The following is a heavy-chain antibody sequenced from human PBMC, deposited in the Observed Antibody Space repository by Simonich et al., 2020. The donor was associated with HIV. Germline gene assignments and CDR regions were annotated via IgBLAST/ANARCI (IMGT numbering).Heavy chain of an antibody. D-gene: IGHD5-18*01. Sequence: CAASGFTFSSYEMNWVRQAPGKGLECISYISSSGYTIYYADSVKGRFTISRDNAKTSLYLQMNSLRGEDTAVYYCSRDPLYSYGDDYFDYWGQGTLVTVSS. CDR2: ISSSGYTI. CDR3: SRDPLYSYGDDYFDY. J-gene: IGHJ4*02. V-gene: IGHV3-48*03. CDR1: GFTFSSYE.